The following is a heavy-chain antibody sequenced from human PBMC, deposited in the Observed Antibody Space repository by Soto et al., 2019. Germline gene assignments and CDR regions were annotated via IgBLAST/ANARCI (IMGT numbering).Heavy chain of an antibody. CDR3: ARWLSSNYYYYGMDV. CDR1: GYSFTSYW. CDR2: IDPSDSYT. J-gene: IGHJ6*02. D-gene: IGHD3-22*01. V-gene: IGHV5-10-1*01. Sequence: GASLKISCKGSGYSFTSYWISWVRQMPGKGLEWMGRIDPSDSYTNYSPSFQGHVTISADKSISTAYLQWSSLKASDTAMYYCARWLSSNYYYYGMDVWGQGTTVTVSS.